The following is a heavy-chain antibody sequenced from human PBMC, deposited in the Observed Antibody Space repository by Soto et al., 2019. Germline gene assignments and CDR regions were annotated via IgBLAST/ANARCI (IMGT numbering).Heavy chain of an antibody. V-gene: IGHV3-21*01. CDR3: ARDLHPRLVLSYYYGMDV. CDR2: ISSSSSYI. D-gene: IGHD6-19*01. Sequence: PGGSLRLSCAASGFTFSSYSMNWVRQAPGKGLEWVSSISSSSSYIYYADSVKGRFTISGDNAKNSLYLQMNSLRAEDTAVYYCARDLHPRLVLSYYYGMDVWGQGTTVTVSS. J-gene: IGHJ6*02. CDR1: GFTFSSYS.